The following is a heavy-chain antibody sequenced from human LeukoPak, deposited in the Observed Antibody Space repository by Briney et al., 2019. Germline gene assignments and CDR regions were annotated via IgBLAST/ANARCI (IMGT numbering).Heavy chain of an antibody. Sequence: GASVKVSCKASVYTFTNFYIHWVRQAPGQGLEWMGWMNPNSGNTGYAQKFQGRVTMTRNTSISTAYMELSSLRSEDTAVYYCARAGETQQLVPWLVYYYGMDVWGQGTTGTVSS. V-gene: IGHV1-8*02. CDR1: VYTFTNFY. CDR2: MNPNSGNT. J-gene: IGHJ6*02. D-gene: IGHD6-13*01. CDR3: ARAGETQQLVPWLVYYYGMDV.